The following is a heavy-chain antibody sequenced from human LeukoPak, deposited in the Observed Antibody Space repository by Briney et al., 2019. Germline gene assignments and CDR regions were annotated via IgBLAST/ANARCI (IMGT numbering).Heavy chain of an antibody. Sequence: GGSLRLSCAASGFTFSSYEMNWVRQAPGKGLEWVSYISSSGSTIDYADSVKGRFTISRDNAKNSLYLQMNSLRAEDTAVYYCARQVGSSNGYGESSDWGQRPLATVSS. D-gene: IGHD5-18*01. CDR3: ARQVGSSNGYGESSD. CDR1: GFTFSSYE. CDR2: ISSSGSTI. V-gene: IGHV3-48*03. J-gene: IGHJ4*02.